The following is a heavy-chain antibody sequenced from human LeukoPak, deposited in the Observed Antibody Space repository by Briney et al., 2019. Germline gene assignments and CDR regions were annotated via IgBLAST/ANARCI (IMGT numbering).Heavy chain of an antibody. V-gene: IGHV4-61*02. CDR2: IYTSGST. Sequence: PSETLSLTCTVSGGSISSGSYYWSWIRQAAGKGLEWIGRIYTSGSTNYNPSLKSRVTISVDTSKNHFSLKLTSLTAADTAVYYCARFSGRYYLYAMDVWGQGTTVTVSS. J-gene: IGHJ6*02. CDR1: GGSISSGSYY. CDR3: ARFSGRYYLYAMDV. D-gene: IGHD1-26*01.